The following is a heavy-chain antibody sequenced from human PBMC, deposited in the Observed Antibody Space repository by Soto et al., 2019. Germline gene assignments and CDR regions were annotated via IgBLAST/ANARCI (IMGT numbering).Heavy chain of an antibody. J-gene: IGHJ5*02. CDR1: GYSISSGYH. CDR3: ARQDRVVAEGRWFDP. CDR2: VHYSGNT. Sequence: SETLSLTCTVSGYSISSGYHWAWIRQPPGKGLEWLGSVHYSGNTYYNPSLKSRLTISVDKSKNQFSLNLSSVTAADTAVYYCARQDRVVAEGRWFDPWGQGTLVTVS. V-gene: IGHV4-38-2*02. D-gene: IGHD2-15*01.